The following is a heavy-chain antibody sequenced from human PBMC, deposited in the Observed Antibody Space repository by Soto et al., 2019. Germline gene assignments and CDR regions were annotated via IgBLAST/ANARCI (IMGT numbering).Heavy chain of an antibody. CDR2: ISGSGDNT. D-gene: IGHD3-9*01. CDR3: ARDPLHYDILTGYSPNYFDF. CDR1: GFSFSDYA. J-gene: IGHJ4*02. V-gene: IGHV3-23*01. Sequence: PGGSLRLSCKASGFSFSDYAMTWVRQAPGKGLEWVSVISGSGDNTFYAASVKGRFAISRDNSKNTLHLQMNSLRAEDTAVYYCARDPLHYDILTGYSPNYFDFWGQGTLVTVSS.